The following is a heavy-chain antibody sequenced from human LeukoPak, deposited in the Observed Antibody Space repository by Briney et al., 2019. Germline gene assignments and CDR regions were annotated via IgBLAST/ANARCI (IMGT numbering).Heavy chain of an antibody. Sequence: SETLSLTCTVSGGSLNSGAYYWGWIRQPPGKGLEWIGSIYYSGSTYYNPSLKSRVTISVDTSKNQFSLKLSSVTAADTAVYYCASVGATHPFDYWGQGTLVTVSS. J-gene: IGHJ4*02. CDR3: ASVGATHPFDY. D-gene: IGHD1-26*01. CDR2: IYYSGST. V-gene: IGHV4-39*01. CDR1: GGSLNSGAYY.